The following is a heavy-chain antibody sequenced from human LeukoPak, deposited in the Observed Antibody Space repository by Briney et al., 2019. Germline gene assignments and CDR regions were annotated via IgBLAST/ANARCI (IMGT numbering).Heavy chain of an antibody. D-gene: IGHD3-10*01. V-gene: IGHV3-7*03. CDR2: IKQDGSEK. CDR3: ARPYGLGSWCYFDY. J-gene: IGHJ4*02. Sequence: GGSLRPSCAASGFTFSSYWMSWVRQAPGKGLEWVANIKQDGSEKYYVDSVKGRFTISRDNAKNSLYLQMNSLRAEDTAVYYCARPYGLGSWCYFDYWGQGTLVTVSS. CDR1: GFTFSSYW.